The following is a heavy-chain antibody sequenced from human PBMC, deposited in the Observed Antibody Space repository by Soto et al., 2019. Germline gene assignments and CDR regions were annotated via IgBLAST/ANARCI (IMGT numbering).Heavy chain of an antibody. CDR3: TTDPRVVVTAAGPLFDP. CDR2: IKSKTDGGTT. D-gene: IGHD2-21*02. V-gene: IGHV3-15*01. CDR1: GFTFSNAW. J-gene: IGHJ5*02. Sequence: PGGSLRLSCAASGFTFSNAWMSWVRQAPGKGLEWVGRIKSKTDGGTTDYAAPVKGRFTISRDDSKNTLYLQMNSLKTEDTAVYYCTTDPRVVVTAAGPLFDPWGQGTLVTVSS.